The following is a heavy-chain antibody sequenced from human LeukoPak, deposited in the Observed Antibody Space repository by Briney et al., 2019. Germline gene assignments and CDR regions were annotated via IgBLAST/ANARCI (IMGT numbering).Heavy chain of an antibody. CDR1: GGSISSGGYY. CDR3: ARVRYYYDSSGYPDV. V-gene: IGHV4-31*03. CDR2: IYYSGSI. Sequence: SETLSLTCTVSGGSISSGGYYWSWIRQHPGKGLEWIGYIYYSGSIYYNPSLKSRVTISVDTSKNQFSLKLSSVTAADTAVYYCARVRYYYDSSGYPDVWGQGTTVTVSS. D-gene: IGHD3-22*01. J-gene: IGHJ6*02.